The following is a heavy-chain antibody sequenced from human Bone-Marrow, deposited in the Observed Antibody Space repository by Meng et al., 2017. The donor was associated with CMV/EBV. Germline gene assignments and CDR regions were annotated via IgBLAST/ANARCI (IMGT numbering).Heavy chain of an antibody. CDR2: ISYDGSNK. D-gene: IGHD2-2*01. CDR1: GFTFSSYA. CDR3: ARELGRPPYQLLFWVGYYFDY. V-gene: IGHV3-30-3*01. Sequence: GGSLRLSCAASGFTFSSYAMHWVRQAPGKGLEWVAVISYDGSNKYYAASVKGRFTISRDNSKNSLYLQMNSLRAEDTAVYYCARELGRPPYQLLFWVGYYFDYWGHGTRVTVSS. J-gene: IGHJ4*01.